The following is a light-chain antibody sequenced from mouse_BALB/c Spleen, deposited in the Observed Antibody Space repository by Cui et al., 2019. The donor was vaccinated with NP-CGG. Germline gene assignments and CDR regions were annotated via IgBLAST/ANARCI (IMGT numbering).Light chain of an antibody. CDR2: GTN. J-gene: IGLJ1*01. V-gene: IGLV1*01. CDR3: ALWYSTHWV. Sequence: QAVVTQESALTTSPGETVTLTCRSSTGAVTTSNYANWVQEKPDHLFTGLIGGTNNRAPGVPARFSGSLIRDKAALTITGAQTEDDAMYFCALWYSTHWVFGGGTKLTVL. CDR1: TGAVTTSNY.